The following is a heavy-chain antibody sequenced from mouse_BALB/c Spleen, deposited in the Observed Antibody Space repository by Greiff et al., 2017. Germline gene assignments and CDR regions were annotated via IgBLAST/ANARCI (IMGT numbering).Heavy chain of an antibody. CDR1: GYSITSGYY. CDR2: ISYDGSN. Sequence: EVQLQQSGPGLVKPSQSLSLTCSVTGYSITSGYYWNWIRQFPGNKLEWMGYISYDGSNNYNPSLKNRISITRDTSKNQFFLKLNSVTTEDTATYYCASTSSYWGQGTLVTVSA. J-gene: IGHJ3*01. V-gene: IGHV3-6*02. CDR3: ASTSSY.